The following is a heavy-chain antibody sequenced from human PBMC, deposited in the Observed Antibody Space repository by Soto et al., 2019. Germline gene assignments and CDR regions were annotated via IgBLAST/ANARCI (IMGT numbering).Heavy chain of an antibody. Sequence: EVQLVQSGGGLVQPGGSLRLSCAASGFTFNDYWMHWVRQVPGKGLEWVSHINRDGSDTWYADSVTGRFTISRDKAKNTVYLQMNSLRAEDTALYYCARDVEDNPCFALDYWGRGTRVTVSS. CDR3: ARDVEDNPCFALDY. V-gene: IGHV3-74*01. CDR1: GFTFNDYW. J-gene: IGHJ4*02. CDR2: INRDGSDT. D-gene: IGHD2-15*01.